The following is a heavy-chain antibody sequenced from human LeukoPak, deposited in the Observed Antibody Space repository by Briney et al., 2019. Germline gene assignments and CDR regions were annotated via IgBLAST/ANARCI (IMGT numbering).Heavy chain of an antibody. CDR2: IKRKSAGGTI. CDR3: ATEYSVFAFDI. CDR1: GSIFSDAW. V-gene: IGHV3-15*01. D-gene: IGHD5-12*01. Sequence: SGGSLRLSCAASGSIFSDAWLSWVRQAPGKGLEWVGRIKRKSAGGTIDYGAPVKGRFTISRDDSKNTLYLQMNSLKTEDTAIYYCATEYSVFAFDIWGQGTVVTVSS. J-gene: IGHJ3*02.